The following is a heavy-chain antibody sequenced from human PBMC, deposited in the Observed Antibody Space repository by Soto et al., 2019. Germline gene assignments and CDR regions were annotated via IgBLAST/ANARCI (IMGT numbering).Heavy chain of an antibody. CDR3: ATFFPRDGCDYIWGSDNYYFDY. CDR1: GGSISSYY. CDR2: IYYSGNT. V-gene: IGHV4-59*01. J-gene: IGHJ4*02. D-gene: IGHD3-16*01. Sequence: SETLSLTCTVSGGSISSYYWSWIRQPPGKGLEWIGYIYYSGNTNYNPSLKSRVTISVDTSKNQFSLKLSSVTAADTAVYYCATFFPRDGCDYIWGSDNYYFDYWGQGTPVTVSS.